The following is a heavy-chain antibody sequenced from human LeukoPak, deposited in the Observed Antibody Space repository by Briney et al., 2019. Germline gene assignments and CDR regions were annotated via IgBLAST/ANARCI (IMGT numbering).Heavy chain of an antibody. J-gene: IGHJ4*02. Sequence: SETLTLTCTVSGYSISSDYYWGWIRQPPGKGLEWIGSIYHSGSTYYNPSLKSRVTISVDTSKDQFSLKLSSVTAADTAVYFCARVGIDSGSFADFDYWGQGTLVTVSS. CDR3: ARVGIDSGSFADFDY. D-gene: IGHD1-26*01. V-gene: IGHV4-38-2*02. CDR1: GYSISSDYY. CDR2: IYHSGST.